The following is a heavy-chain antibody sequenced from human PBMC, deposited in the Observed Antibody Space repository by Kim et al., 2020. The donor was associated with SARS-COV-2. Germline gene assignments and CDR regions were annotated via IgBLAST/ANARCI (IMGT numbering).Heavy chain of an antibody. CDR2: ISSSSSYT. CDR1: GFTFSDYY. CDR3: ARSSSGYYYFDY. D-gene: IGHD3-22*01. Sequence: GGSLRLSCAASGFTFSDYYMSWIRQAPGKGLEWVSYISSSSSYTNYADSVKGRFTISRENAKNSLYLQMKSLRAEDTAVYYCARSSSGYYYFDYWGQGTLVTVSS. J-gene: IGHJ4*02. V-gene: IGHV3-11*03.